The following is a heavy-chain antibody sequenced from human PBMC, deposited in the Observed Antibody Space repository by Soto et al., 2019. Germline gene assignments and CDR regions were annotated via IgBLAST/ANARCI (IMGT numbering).Heavy chain of an antibody. V-gene: IGHV4-59*08. Sequence: SETLSLTCTVSGGSISSYYWSWIRQPPGKGLEWIGYIYYSGSTNYNPSLKSRVTISVDTSKNQFSLKLSSVTAADTAVYYCARLDSSSWYRFGYFDYWGQGTLVTVSS. CDR2: IYYSGST. CDR3: ARLDSSSWYRFGYFDY. CDR1: GGSISSYY. D-gene: IGHD6-13*01. J-gene: IGHJ4*02.